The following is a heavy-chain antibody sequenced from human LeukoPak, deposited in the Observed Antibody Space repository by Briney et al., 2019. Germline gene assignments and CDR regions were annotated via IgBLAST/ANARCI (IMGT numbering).Heavy chain of an antibody. D-gene: IGHD6-13*01. CDR3: ARGTSSSWYRWFDP. V-gene: IGHV4-34*01. CDR2: INHSGSI. J-gene: IGHJ5*02. Sequence: SETLSLTFAVYGGSFSGYYWSWIRQPPGKGLEWIGEINHSGSINYNPSLKSRVTISVDTSKDQFSLKVSPVTAADTAVYYCARGTSSSWYRWFDPWGQGTLVTVSS. CDR1: GGSFSGYY.